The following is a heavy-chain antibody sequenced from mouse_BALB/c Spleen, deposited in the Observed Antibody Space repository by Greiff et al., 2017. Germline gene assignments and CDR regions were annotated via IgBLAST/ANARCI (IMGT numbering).Heavy chain of an antibody. D-gene: IGHD2-2*01. V-gene: IGHV1-80*01. CDR1: GYAFSNYW. J-gene: IGHJ3*01. CDR2: IYPGDGDT. CDR3: ARKGHYGYDVGFY. Sequence: VQLQESGAELVRPGSSVKISCKASGYAFSNYWMNWVKQRPGQGLEWIGQIYPGDGDTNYNGKFKGKATLTADKSSSTAYMHLSSLTSEDSAVYFCARKGHYGYDVGFYWGQGTLVTVSA.